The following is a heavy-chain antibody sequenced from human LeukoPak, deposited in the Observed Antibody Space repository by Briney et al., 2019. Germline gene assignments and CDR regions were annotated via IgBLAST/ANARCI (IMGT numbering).Heavy chain of an antibody. J-gene: IGHJ1*01. CDR1: GFTFSSYS. Sequence: PGGSLRLSCAASGFTFSSYSMNWVRQAPGKGLEWVSSISSSSSYIYYADSVKGRFTISRDNAKNSLYLQMNSLRAEDTAVYYCAKGYSSGSASYFQHWGRGTLVTVSS. CDR3: AKGYSSGSASYFQH. D-gene: IGHD6-19*01. CDR2: ISSSSSYI. V-gene: IGHV3-21*01.